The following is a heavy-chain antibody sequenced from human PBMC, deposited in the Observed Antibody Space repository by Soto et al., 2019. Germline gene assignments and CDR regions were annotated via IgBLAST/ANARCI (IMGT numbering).Heavy chain of an antibody. CDR1: GGSISSYY. CDR2: IYYSGST. V-gene: IGHV4-59*08. J-gene: IGHJ5*02. Sequence: SETLSLTCTVSGGSISSYYGSWIRQPPGKGLEWIGYIYYSGSTKYNPSLKSRVTISVDTSKNQFSLKLSSVTAADTAVYYCARQSCSSTSCYSWVSWFDPWGQGTLVTVSS. CDR3: ARQSCSSTSCYSWVSWFDP. D-gene: IGHD2-2*01.